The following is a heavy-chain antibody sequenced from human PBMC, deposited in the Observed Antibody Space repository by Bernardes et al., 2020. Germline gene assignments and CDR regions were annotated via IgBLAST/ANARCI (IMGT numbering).Heavy chain of an antibody. CDR2: IYYSGST. V-gene: IGHV4-61*01. CDR1: GGSVSSGSYY. J-gene: IGHJ6*02. D-gene: IGHD3-3*01. Sequence: SETLSLTCTVSGGSVSSGSYYWSWIRQPPGKGLEWIGYIYYSGSTNYNPSLKSRVTISVDTSKNQFSQKLSSVTAADTAVYYCARDQTADFWSGYGNYYYYGMDVWGQGTTVTVSS. CDR3: ARDQTADFWSGYGNYYYYGMDV.